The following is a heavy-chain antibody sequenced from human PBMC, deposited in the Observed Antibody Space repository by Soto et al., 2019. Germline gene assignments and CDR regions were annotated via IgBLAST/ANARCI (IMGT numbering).Heavy chain of an antibody. CDR2: IWYDGSNK. CDR1: GFTFSSYC. D-gene: IGHD3-22*01. CDR3: AREDYDSSGYFPKPTPTKLDP. V-gene: IGHV3-33*08. Sequence: GGSLRLSCAASGFTFSSYCMHWVRQAPGKGLEWVAVIWYDGSNKYYADSVKGRFTISRDNSKNTLYLQMNSLRAEDTAVYYCAREDYDSSGYFPKPTPTKLDPWGQGTLVTVSS. J-gene: IGHJ5*02.